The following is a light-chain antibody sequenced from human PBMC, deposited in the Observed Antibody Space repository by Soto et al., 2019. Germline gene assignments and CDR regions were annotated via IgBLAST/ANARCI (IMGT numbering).Light chain of an antibody. CDR2: DAS. CDR3: QQYNSYSWT. Sequence: DIQMTHSPSSLSASVGDRVTITCQASQDISNYLNWYQQKPGKAPKLLIYDASNLETGVPSRFSGSGSGTDFTFTISSLQPEDFATYYCQQYNSYSWTFGQGTKVDIK. CDR1: QDISNY. V-gene: IGKV1-33*01. J-gene: IGKJ1*01.